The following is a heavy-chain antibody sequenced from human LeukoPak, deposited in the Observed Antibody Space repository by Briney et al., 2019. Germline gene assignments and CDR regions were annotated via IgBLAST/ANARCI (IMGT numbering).Heavy chain of an antibody. CDR2: INTNTGNP. CDR3: ARACPSSYYYGSWSYNWFDP. V-gene: IGHV7-4-1*02. CDR1: GYTFTSYA. Sequence: GASVKVSGMASGYTFTSYAMNWVRQAPGQGLEWMGWINTNTGNPTYAQGFTGRFVFSLDTSVSTAYLQISSLKAEDTAVYYCARACPSSYYYGSWSYNWFDPWGQGTLVTVSS. D-gene: IGHD3-10*01. J-gene: IGHJ5*02.